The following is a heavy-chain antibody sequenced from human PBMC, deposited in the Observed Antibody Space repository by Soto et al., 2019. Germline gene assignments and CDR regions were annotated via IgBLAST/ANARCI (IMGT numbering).Heavy chain of an antibody. J-gene: IGHJ4*02. CDR3: ARDGGRKYYDSSGYYLG. CDR1: GFTVSSNY. V-gene: IGHV3-53*02. Sequence: EVQLVETGGGLIQPGGSLRLSCAASGFTVSSNYMSWVRQAPGKGLEWVSVIYSGGSTYYADSVKGRFTISRDNSKNTLYLQMNSLRAEDTAVYYCARDGGRKYYDSSGYYLGWGQGTLVTVSS. D-gene: IGHD3-22*01. CDR2: IYSGGST.